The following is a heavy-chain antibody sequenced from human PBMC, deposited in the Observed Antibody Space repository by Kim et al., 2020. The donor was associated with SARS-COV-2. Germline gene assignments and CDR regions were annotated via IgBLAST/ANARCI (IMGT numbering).Heavy chain of an antibody. V-gene: IGHV4-59*01. CDR2: IYYSGST. CDR3: ARTYYDMNGMDV. CDR1: GGSISSYY. D-gene: IGHD3-9*01. J-gene: IGHJ6*02. Sequence: SETLSLTCTVSGGSISSYYWSWIRQPPGKGLEWIGYIYYSGSTNYNPSLKSRVTISVDTSKNQFSLKLSSVTAADTAVYYCARTYYDMNGMDVWGQGTTVTVSS.